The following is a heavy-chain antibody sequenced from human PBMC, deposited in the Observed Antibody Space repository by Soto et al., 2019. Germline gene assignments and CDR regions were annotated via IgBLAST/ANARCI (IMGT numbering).Heavy chain of an antibody. CDR2: IRSKANSYAT. CDR1: GFTFSGSA. CDR3: TRSPAYYYGSGSYYNDRYYYMDV. Sequence: EVQLVESGGGLVQPGGSLKLSCAASGFTFSGSAMHWVRQASGKGLEWVGRIRSKANSYATAYAASVKCRFTISRDDSNNTAYLQMNSLKTEDTAVYYCTRSPAYYYGSGSYYNDRYYYMDVWGKGTTVTVSS. J-gene: IGHJ6*03. D-gene: IGHD3-10*01. V-gene: IGHV3-73*01.